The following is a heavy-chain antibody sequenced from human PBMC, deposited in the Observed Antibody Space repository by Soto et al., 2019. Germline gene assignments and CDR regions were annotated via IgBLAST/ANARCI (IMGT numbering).Heavy chain of an antibody. CDR1: GFTFSSYA. V-gene: IGHV3-23*01. CDR3: AKGRDPGGSCYVY. D-gene: IGHD2-15*01. CDR2: ISGSGGST. J-gene: IGHJ4*02. Sequence: EVQLLESGGGLVQPGWSLRLSCAASGFTFSSYAMSWVRQAPGKGLEWVSAISGSGGSTYYADSVKGRFTISRDNSKNTLYLQMNSLRAEDTAVYYCAKGRDPGGSCYVYWGQGTLVTVSS.